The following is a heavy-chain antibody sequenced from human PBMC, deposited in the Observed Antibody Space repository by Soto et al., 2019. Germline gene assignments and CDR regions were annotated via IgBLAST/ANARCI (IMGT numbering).Heavy chain of an antibody. J-gene: IGHJ4*02. CDR3: AREGGIVGATAADY. D-gene: IGHD1-26*01. Sequence: QVQLQESGPGLVKPSQTLSLTCTVSGGSISSGGYYWSWIRQHPGKGLEWIGYIYYSGSTYYNPSLKSRVTISVDTSKNLFSMKLCSVTAADTAVYYCAREGGIVGATAADYWGQGTLVTVSS. CDR2: IYYSGST. CDR1: GGSISSGGYY. V-gene: IGHV4-31*03.